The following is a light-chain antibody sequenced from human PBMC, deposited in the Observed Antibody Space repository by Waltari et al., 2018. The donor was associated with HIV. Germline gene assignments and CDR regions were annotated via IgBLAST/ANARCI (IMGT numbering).Light chain of an antibody. CDR1: SSNIGNNA. V-gene: IGLV1-36*01. Sequence: QSVLTQPPSVSEAPRQRVTISCSGSSSNIGNNAVNWYHQLPGKAPKLLIYYDDLLPSWVSDRFSGSTSCTSASLAISGLQSDDEADYYCAAAWDDSLNGPVFGGGTKLTVL. CDR3: AAAWDDSLNGPV. J-gene: IGLJ2*01. CDR2: YDD.